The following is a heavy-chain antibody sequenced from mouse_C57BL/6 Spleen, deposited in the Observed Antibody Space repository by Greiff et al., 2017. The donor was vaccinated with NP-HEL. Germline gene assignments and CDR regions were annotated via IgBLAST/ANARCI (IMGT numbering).Heavy chain of an antibody. J-gene: IGHJ2*01. CDR3: ASFITTVVEGFDY. D-gene: IGHD1-1*01. Sequence: VQLQQPGAELVKPGASVKLSCKASGYTFTSYWMHWVKQRPGQGLEWIGMIHPNSGSTNYNEKFKSKATLTVDKSSSTAYMQLSSLTSEDSAVYYCASFITTVVEGFDYWGQRTTLTVSS. V-gene: IGHV1-64*01. CDR2: IHPNSGST. CDR1: GYTFTSYW.